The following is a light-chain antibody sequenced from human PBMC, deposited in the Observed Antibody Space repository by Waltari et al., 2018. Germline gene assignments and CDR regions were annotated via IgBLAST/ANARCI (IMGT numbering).Light chain of an antibody. CDR3: MQATHWPVT. CDR2: KVS. CDR1: QSLVYTDGITY. Sequence: DVGLTQSPLSLPVTLGQPASIPCKSSQSLVYTDGITYLNWFHQRPGQAPRRLLYKVSIRDSGAPDRFSGSGSGTEFTLMISSVEADDVGVYFCMQATHWPVTFGQGTRLE. J-gene: IGKJ5*01. V-gene: IGKV2-30*01.